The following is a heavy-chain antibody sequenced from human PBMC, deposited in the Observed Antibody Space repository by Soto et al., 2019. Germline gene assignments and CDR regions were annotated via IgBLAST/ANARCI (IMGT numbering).Heavy chain of an antibody. D-gene: IGHD6-19*01. V-gene: IGHV3-30*18. CDR2: ISHDGSNK. Sequence: QVHLVESGGGVVQPGRSLRLSCAASGFSFLSFGMHWVRQAPGKGLEWVAVISHDGSNKYYADSVQGRFTISRDNSENTLYLQVNSLRAEDTAVYYCAKGTMAVAGYFYYFDYWGQGTLVTVSS. CDR1: GFSFLSFG. J-gene: IGHJ4*02. CDR3: AKGTMAVAGYFYYFDY.